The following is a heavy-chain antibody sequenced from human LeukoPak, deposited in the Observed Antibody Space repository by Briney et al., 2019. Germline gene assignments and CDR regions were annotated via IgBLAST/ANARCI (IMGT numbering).Heavy chain of an antibody. CDR2: IYSSGTT. D-gene: IGHD3-22*01. J-gene: IGHJ4*02. Sequence: PSETLSLTCTVSGGSINTYYWSWIRQPAGKGLEWIGRIYSSGTTHYNPSLKSRVTMSVDTSKNQFSLKLSSVTAADTAVYYCARGSKDYDSSGYYYDLGDYWGQGTLVTVSS. CDR3: ARGSKDYDSSGYYYDLGDY. V-gene: IGHV4-4*07. CDR1: GGSINTYY.